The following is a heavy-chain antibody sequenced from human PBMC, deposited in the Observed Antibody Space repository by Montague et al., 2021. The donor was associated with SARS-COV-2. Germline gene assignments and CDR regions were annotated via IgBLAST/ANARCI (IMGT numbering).Heavy chain of an antibody. CDR2: KHYSGIT. V-gene: IGHV4-39*02. D-gene: IGHD5-24*01. J-gene: IGHJ4*02. CDR1: GDSISSSSYY. Sequence: TLSLTCTVSGDSISSSSYYWGWIRQPPGKGLEWIGNKHYSGITYDNPSLKNRVTMSVDTSKNQFSLKLSSVTAADTAVYYCVRDGYTHVDYWGQGTLVTVSS. CDR3: VRDGYTHVDY.